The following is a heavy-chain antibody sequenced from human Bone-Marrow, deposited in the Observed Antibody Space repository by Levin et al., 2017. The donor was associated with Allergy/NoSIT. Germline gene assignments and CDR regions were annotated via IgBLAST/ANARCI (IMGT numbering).Heavy chain of an antibody. CDR2: IIPDNGGT. J-gene: IGHJ4*02. CDR3: AGDYGSSREFDF. CDR1: GYIFIDHY. Sequence: ASVKVSCKASGYIFIDHYIHWVRQAPGHGLEWMGWIIPDNGGTSFAQKFQGRVTLTSDTSRTTVPMLMTSLRSDDTAIYYCAGDYGSSREFDFWGQGTLVSVSS. D-gene: IGHD1-26*01. V-gene: IGHV1-2*02.